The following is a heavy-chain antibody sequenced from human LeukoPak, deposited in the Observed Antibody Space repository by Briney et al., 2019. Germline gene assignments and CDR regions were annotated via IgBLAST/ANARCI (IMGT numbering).Heavy chain of an antibody. CDR3: AADRSSGWYGGYFDY. V-gene: IGHV1-58*01. Sequence: ASVKVSCKASGFTFTSSAVQWVRLARGQRLEWIGWIVVGSGNTNYAQKFQERVTITRDMSTSTAYMELSSLRSEDTAVYYCAADRSSGWYGGYFDYWGQGTLVTVSS. J-gene: IGHJ4*02. CDR2: IVVGSGNT. CDR1: GFTFTSSA. D-gene: IGHD6-19*01.